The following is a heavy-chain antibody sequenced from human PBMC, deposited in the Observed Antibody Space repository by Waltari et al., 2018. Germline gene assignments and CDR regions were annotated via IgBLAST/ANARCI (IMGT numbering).Heavy chain of an antibody. CDR1: GYRLIRYW. CDR2: IWPDDSDP. Sequence: EVQLGKSGPEGNKPGESLRNSCQVSGYRLIRYWIAWVRQMPGKGLEYMGIIWPDDSDPRYSPSFQGQVIISVDKSIGTAYLQLNTLTASDTAMYYCARPRRGRDAFDVWCPGTMVTVS. V-gene: IGHV5-51*03. D-gene: IGHD3-10*01. J-gene: IGHJ3*01. CDR3: ARPRRGRDAFDV.